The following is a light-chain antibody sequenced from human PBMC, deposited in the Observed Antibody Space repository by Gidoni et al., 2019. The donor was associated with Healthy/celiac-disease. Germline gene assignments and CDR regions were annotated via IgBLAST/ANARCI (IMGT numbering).Light chain of an antibody. CDR1: QSLLHSNGYNY. V-gene: IGKV2-28*01. CDR2: LGS. J-gene: IGKJ4*01. CDR3: MQALLPLT. Sequence: DIVMTQSPLSLPVTPGEPASISCRSSQSLLHSNGYNYLDWYLQKPGQSPQLLIYLGSNLASGVPDRFSGSGSGTDFTLKISRVEAEDVGVYYCMQALLPLTCGGGTKVEIK.